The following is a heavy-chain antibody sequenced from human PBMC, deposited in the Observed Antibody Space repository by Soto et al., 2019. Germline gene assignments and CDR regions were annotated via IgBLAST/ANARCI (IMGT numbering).Heavy chain of an antibody. D-gene: IGHD2-21*02. CDR2: IYTGGNT. Sequence: PSETLSLTCNVSGRSMISYYWSWIRQPAGKGLEWIGRIYTGGNTNYNPSLKSRVTMSVDTSKSQFSLSLTSVTAADTAVYYCAREGDDRYFFFDSWGQGTLVTVSS. J-gene: IGHJ4*02. CDR1: GRSMISYY. CDR3: AREGDDRYFFFDS. V-gene: IGHV4-4*07.